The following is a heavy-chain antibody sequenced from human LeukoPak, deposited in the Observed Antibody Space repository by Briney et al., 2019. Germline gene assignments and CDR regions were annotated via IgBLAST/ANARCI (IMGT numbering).Heavy chain of an antibody. D-gene: IGHD1-26*01. CDR3: ANGVIEGALDY. Sequence: GESLKISCKGSGYSFTTYWIGWVRQMPGKGLEWMGTIYPGDSDTTYSPSFQGQVTISADTSISTAYLQWSSLKASDTAMYFCANGVIEGALDYWGQGTLVTVSS. V-gene: IGHV5-51*01. CDR2: IYPGDSDT. CDR1: GYSFTTYW. J-gene: IGHJ4*02.